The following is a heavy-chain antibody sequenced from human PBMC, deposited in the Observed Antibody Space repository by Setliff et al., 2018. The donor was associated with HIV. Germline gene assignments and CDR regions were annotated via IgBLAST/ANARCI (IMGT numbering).Heavy chain of an antibody. CDR2: ISPISDTA. J-gene: IGHJ5*02. D-gene: IGHD5-12*01. Sequence: SVKVSCKASGGTFSRYAISWVRQAPGQGLEWMGGISPISDTANYAQKFQGRVTVTADESTSTAYMELSRLRSDDTAVYYCARVLRRDGYNKNWFDPWGQGTLVTVSS. CDR3: ARVLRRDGYNKNWFDP. CDR1: GGTFSRYA. V-gene: IGHV1-69*13.